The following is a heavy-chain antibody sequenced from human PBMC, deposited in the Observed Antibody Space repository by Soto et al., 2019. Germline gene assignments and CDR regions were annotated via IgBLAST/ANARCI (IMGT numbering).Heavy chain of an antibody. V-gene: IGHV4-39*01. CDR1: GASISSGPYS. D-gene: IGHD2-2*01. J-gene: IGHJ6*02. CDR3: ARLGGYSSSTNWYGYYGMAV. CDR2: FHYGEKT. Sequence: QLQLQESGPGLVKPSETLSLTCTVSGASISSGPYSWGWIRQSPGEGLEWIGTFHYGEKTYYNPWLERRVTISIHTSKNQLSLTVRSVTVADTAVYYCARLGGYSSSTNWYGYYGMAVWGQGTTVTVSS.